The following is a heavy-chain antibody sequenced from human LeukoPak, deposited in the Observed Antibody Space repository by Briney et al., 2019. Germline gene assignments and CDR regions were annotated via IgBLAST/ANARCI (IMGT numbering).Heavy chain of an antibody. V-gene: IGHV1-69*04. CDR2: IIPILGIA. D-gene: IGHD3-10*01. Sequence: GSSVKVSCKASGGTFSSYAISWVRQAPGQGLEWMGRIIPILGIANYAQKFQGRVTITADKSTSTAYMELSSLRSEDTAVCYCARSPTMVRGVIAQYYFDYWGQGTLVTVSS. CDR1: GGTFSSYA. CDR3: ARSPTMVRGVIAQYYFDY. J-gene: IGHJ4*02.